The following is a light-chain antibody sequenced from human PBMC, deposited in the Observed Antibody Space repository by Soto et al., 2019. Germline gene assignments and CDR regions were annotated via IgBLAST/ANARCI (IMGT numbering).Light chain of an antibody. V-gene: IGKV1-5*01. CDR3: QQYNSDPWT. Sequence: DIQMTQSPSTLSASVGDRVTITCRASQSISSWLAWYQQKPGKAPKLLIYDASSLESGVPSRFSGSGSGTEFTLTISSLQPDDVATYYCQQYNSDPWTFGQGTKVDIK. CDR2: DAS. J-gene: IGKJ1*01. CDR1: QSISSW.